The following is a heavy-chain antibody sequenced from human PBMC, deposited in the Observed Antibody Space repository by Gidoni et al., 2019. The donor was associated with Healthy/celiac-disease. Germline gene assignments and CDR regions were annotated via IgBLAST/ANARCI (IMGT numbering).Heavy chain of an antibody. CDR1: GGTFSSHA. CDR2: IIPIFGTA. Sequence: QVQLVQSGAEVKKPGSSVKVSCTASGGTFSSHAISWVRQAPGQGLEWMGGIIPIFGTANYAQKFQGRVTITADESTSTAYMELSSLRSEDTAVYYCARVPPIAVAGTLPDWYFDLWGRGTLVTVSS. J-gene: IGHJ2*01. CDR3: ARVPPIAVAGTLPDWYFDL. V-gene: IGHV1-69*01. D-gene: IGHD6-19*01.